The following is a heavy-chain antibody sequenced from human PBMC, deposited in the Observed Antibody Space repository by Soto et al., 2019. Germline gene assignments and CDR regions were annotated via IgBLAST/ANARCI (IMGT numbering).Heavy chain of an antibody. Sequence: WSLRLSCAAAGFTLTTYGMHWVRQAPGKGLEWVAAMSYDGTKEYYADSVKGRFTISRDSSRNTLFLQLNSLRAEDTAVYYCAKEFGSTWIDHWGEGTLVTVSS. CDR1: GFTLTTYG. V-gene: IGHV3-30*18. J-gene: IGHJ4*02. D-gene: IGHD6-13*01. CDR2: MSYDGTKE. CDR3: AKEFGSTWIDH.